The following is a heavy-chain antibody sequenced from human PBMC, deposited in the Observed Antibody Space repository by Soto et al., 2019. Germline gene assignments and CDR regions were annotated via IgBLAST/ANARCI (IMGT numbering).Heavy chain of an antibody. J-gene: IGHJ5*02. CDR1: GGSISSGDYY. CDR2: IYYSGST. V-gene: IGHV4-30-4*01. CDR3: AREPITMVRGVIDRFDP. D-gene: IGHD3-10*01. Sequence: SETLSLTCXVSGGSISSGDYYWSWIRQPPGKGLEWIGYIYYSGSTYYNPSLKSRVTISVDTSKNQFSLKLSSVTAADTAVYYCAREPITMVRGVIDRFDPWGQGTLVTVSS.